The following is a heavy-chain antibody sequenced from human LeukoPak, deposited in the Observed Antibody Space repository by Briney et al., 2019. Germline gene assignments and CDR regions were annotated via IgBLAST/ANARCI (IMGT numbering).Heavy chain of an antibody. D-gene: IGHD1-26*01. CDR1: GFTLRSHG. V-gene: IGHV3-33*01. Sequence: GRSLRLSCAASGFTLRSHGMHWVRQAPGKGLEWVAVIWYDGSNKAYADSVKGRFTISRDNSKNTLYLQMISLRAEDTAVYFCARDDSDSESYRRDWGQGTLVTVSS. CDR3: ARDDSDSESYRRD. J-gene: IGHJ4*02. CDR2: IWYDGSNK.